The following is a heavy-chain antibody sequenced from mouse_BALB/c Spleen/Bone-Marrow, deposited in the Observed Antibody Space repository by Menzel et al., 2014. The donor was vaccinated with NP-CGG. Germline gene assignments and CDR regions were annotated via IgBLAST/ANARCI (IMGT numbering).Heavy chain of an antibody. V-gene: IGHV1S41*01. CDR2: IAPGSGST. D-gene: IGHD2-14*01. CDR1: GYTFTSYW. Sequence: DLVKPGASVKLSCKASGYTFTSYWINWIKQRPGQGLEWIGRIAPGSGSTYYNEMFKGKAILTVDTSSSTAYIQHSRLSSEGSAVYFCAYYRYDVNYWGQGTTLSVSS. CDR3: AYYRYDVNY. J-gene: IGHJ2*01.